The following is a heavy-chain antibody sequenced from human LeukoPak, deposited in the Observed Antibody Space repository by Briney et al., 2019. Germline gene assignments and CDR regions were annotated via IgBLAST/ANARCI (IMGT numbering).Heavy chain of an antibody. CDR1: GFTLSSFW. CDR3: ARGNTCSY. CDR2: IKEDGSDN. D-gene: IGHD1/OR15-1a*01. Sequence: GGSLRLSCAASGFTLSSFWMSWVRQAPGKGLEWVATIKEDGSDNYYVDSVKGRFTVSRDNAKNSLYLQMNSLRAEDTAVYYCARGNTCSYWSQGTLVTVSS. V-gene: IGHV3-7*01. J-gene: IGHJ4*02.